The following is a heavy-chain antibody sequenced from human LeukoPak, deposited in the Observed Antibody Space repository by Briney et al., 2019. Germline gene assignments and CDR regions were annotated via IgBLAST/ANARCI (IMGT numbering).Heavy chain of an antibody. CDR1: GGTFSSYA. J-gene: IGHJ4*02. CDR2: IIPIFGTA. CDR3: ASGYSYSFLFIY. D-gene: IGHD5-18*01. V-gene: IGHV1-69*01. Sequence: ASVKVSCKASGGTFSSYAISWVRQAPGQGLEWMGGIIPIFGTANYAQKFQGRVTITADESTSTAYMELSSLRSEDTAVYYCASGYSYSFLFIYWGQGTLVTVSS.